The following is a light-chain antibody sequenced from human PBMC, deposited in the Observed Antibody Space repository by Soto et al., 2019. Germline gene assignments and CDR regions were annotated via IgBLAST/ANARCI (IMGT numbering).Light chain of an antibody. Sequence: EIVMTQSPATLSVSPGERATLSCRASQSVSSNLAWYQQKPGQAPRLLIYGASTRATGIPARFSGSGSGTEFTLTISSLQSEDFAVYYCQQDNNWPWTFGQGTKVESK. J-gene: IGKJ1*01. CDR2: GAS. CDR1: QSVSSN. V-gene: IGKV3-15*01. CDR3: QQDNNWPWT.